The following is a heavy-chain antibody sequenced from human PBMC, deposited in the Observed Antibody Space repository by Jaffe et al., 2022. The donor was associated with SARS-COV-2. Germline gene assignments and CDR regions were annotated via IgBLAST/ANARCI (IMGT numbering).Heavy chain of an antibody. CDR2: INHSGST. D-gene: IGHD1-7*01. CDR1: GGSFSGYY. Sequence: QVQLQQWGAGLLKPSETLSLTCAVYGGSFSGYYWSWIRQPPGKGLEWIGEINHSGSTNYNPSLKSRVTISVDTSKNQFSLKLSSVTAADTAVYYCARGPGGLELRGHEYYYYGMDVWGQGTTVTVSS. J-gene: IGHJ6*02. CDR3: ARGPGGLELRGHEYYYYGMDV. V-gene: IGHV4-34*01.